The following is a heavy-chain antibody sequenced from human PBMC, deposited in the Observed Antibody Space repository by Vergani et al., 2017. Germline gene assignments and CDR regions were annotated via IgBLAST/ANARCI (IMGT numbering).Heavy chain of an antibody. CDR1: GFTFSSYG. CDR2: IWYDGSNK. D-gene: IGHD3-3*01. V-gene: IGHV3-33*08. J-gene: IGHJ5*02. CDR3: ARDPGGIFGVGFDP. Sequence: QVQLVESGGGVVQPGRSLRLSCAASGFTFSSYGMHWVRQAPGKGLEWVAVIWYDGSNKYYADSVKGRFTISRDNSKNTLYLQMNSLRAEDTAVYYCARDPGGIFGVGFDPWGQGTLVTVSS.